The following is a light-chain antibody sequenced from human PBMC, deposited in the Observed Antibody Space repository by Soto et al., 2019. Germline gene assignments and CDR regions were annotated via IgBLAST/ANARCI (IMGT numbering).Light chain of an antibody. CDR1: QSVSSSY. V-gene: IGKV3-20*01. CDR2: DAS. J-gene: IGKJ4*01. CDR3: QQYSSSPPIT. Sequence: EIVLTQSPGTLSLSPGGRATLSCRASQSVSSSYLAWYQQKPGQAPRLLIYDASSRATGVPDRFSGSGSGTDFTLTISRLEPEDFAVYYCQQYSSSPPITFGGGTKVEIK.